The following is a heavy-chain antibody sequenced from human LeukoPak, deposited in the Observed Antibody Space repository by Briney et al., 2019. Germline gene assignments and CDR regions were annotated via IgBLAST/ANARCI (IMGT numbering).Heavy chain of an antibody. CDR3: ARESIAVAGYRAFDI. CDR1: GFTFSSYA. CDR2: ISYDGSNK. J-gene: IGHJ3*02. D-gene: IGHD6-19*01. Sequence: PGGSLRLSCAASGFTFSSYAMYWVRQAPGKGLEWVAVISYDGSNKYYADSVKGRFTISRDNSKDTLYLQMNSLRAEDTAVYYCARESIAVAGYRAFDIWGQGTMVTVSS. V-gene: IGHV3-30*04.